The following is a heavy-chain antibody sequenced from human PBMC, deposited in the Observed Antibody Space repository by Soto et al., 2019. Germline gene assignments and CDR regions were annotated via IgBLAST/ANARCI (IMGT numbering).Heavy chain of an antibody. V-gene: IGHV6-1*01. CDR3: ARGSYYSGWV. CDR1: GDSVSSTSTA. Sequence: QTLSLTCAISGDSVSSTSTAWSWIRQSPSRGLEWLGRTYYRSNWYSDYAVSVKSRITINPDTSKNQFSLQLKSVTPEDTAVYYCARGSYYSGWVWGQGTMVTVYS. J-gene: IGHJ4*02. CDR2: TYYRSNWYS. D-gene: IGHD6-19*01.